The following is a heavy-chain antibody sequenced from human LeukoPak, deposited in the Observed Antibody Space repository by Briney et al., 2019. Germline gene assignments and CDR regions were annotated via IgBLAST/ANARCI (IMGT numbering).Heavy chain of an antibody. V-gene: IGHV3-30*02. D-gene: IGHD3-9*01. Sequence: GGSLRLSCAASGFTFSSYGMHWVRQAPGKGLEWVAFIRYDGSNKYYADSVKGRFTISRDNSKNTLYLQMNSLRAEDTAVYYCAKQGNFDWLSLPNWFDPWGQGTLVTVSS. CDR3: AKQGNFDWLSLPNWFDP. J-gene: IGHJ5*02. CDR2: IRYDGSNK. CDR1: GFTFSSYG.